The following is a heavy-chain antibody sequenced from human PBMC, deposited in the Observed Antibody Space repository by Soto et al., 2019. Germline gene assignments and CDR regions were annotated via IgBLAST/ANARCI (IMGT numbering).Heavy chain of an antibody. D-gene: IGHD1-1*01. CDR3: ARHRIEVVWRGFDY. CDR2: SSYNGGT. J-gene: IGHJ4*02. Sequence: SETLSLTCTVSADSSTISDSYWVWLRHPPGKGLQWIGSSSYNGGTFYNPSLKGRVAISVDPSKKHSSLQVTSVSAADTAVYYCARHRIEVVWRGFDYWGQGSPVTVSS. V-gene: IGHV4-39*01. CDR1: ADSSTISDSY.